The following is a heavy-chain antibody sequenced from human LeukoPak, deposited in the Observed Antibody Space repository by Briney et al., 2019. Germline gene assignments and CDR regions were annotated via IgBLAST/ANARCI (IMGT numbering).Heavy chain of an antibody. CDR2: IYSGGST. Sequence: TGGSLRLSGAGSGLTVSSNSMSWVHQAPGKGLEWVSFIYSGGSTYYADSVKGRFTISRDNSKNTLYLQMNSLRADDTAVYYCARRAGAYSHPYDYWGQGTLVTVSS. D-gene: IGHD4/OR15-4a*01. CDR3: ARRAGAYSHPYDY. J-gene: IGHJ4*02. V-gene: IGHV3-53*01. CDR1: GLTVSSNS.